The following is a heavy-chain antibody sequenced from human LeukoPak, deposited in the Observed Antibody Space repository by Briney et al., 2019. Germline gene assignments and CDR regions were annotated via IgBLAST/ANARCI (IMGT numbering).Heavy chain of an antibody. Sequence: PGGSLRLSCAASGFTFSSYSMNWVRQAPGKGLEWVSSISSSSSYIYYADSVKGRFTIPRDNAKNSLYLQMNSLRAEDTAVYYCARDPKLRYCSGGSCSEWGYFDYWGQGTLVTISS. CDR1: GFTFSSYS. D-gene: IGHD2-15*01. CDR3: ARDPKLRYCSGGSCSEWGYFDY. CDR2: ISSSSSYI. J-gene: IGHJ4*02. V-gene: IGHV3-21*01.